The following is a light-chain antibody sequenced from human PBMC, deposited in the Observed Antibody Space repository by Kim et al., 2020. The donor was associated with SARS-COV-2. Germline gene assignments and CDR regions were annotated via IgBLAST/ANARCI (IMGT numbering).Light chain of an antibody. CDR2: QDN. V-gene: IGLV3-1*01. J-gene: IGLJ1*01. CDR1: KLGDKY. Sequence: SYELTQPPSVSVSPGQTASITCSGYKLGDKYVSWYHQKPGQFPVVVIYQDNQRPSGIPERFSGSNSGNTATLTISGTQAMDEADYYCQAWDSSTHNYVFGAGTKVTV. CDR3: QAWDSSTHNYV.